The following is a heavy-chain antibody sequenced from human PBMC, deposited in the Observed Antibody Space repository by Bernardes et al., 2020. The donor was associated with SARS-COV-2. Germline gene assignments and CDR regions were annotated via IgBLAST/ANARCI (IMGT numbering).Heavy chain of an antibody. V-gene: IGHV3-7*01. D-gene: IGHD5-18*01. CDR2: IRGDGNEK. Sequence: GGSLRLSCVASEFSFSSYWMSWVRQAPGKGLEWVFNIRGDGNEKSYVDSVKGRFIISRDNAKDSLSLQMNSLRAEDSAVYYCARVVGYSYGLSPTYYHFDGLDVWSQGTTVAVSS. CDR1: EFSFSSYW. J-gene: IGHJ6*02. CDR3: ARVVGYSYGLSPTYYHFDGLDV.